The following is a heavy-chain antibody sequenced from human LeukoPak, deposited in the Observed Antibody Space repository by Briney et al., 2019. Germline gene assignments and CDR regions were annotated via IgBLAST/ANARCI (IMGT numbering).Heavy chain of an antibody. CDR1: GYTFTGYY. J-gene: IGHJ4*02. CDR3: ARDSMPVSRTLDY. Sequence: GASVKVSCKASGYTFTGYYMHWVRQAPGQGLEWMGWINPNSSGTNYAQKFQGRVTMTRDTSISTAYMELSRLRSDDTAVYYCARDSMPVSRTLDYWGQGTLVTVSS. CDR2: INPNSSGT. V-gene: IGHV1-2*02. D-gene: IGHD2/OR15-2a*01.